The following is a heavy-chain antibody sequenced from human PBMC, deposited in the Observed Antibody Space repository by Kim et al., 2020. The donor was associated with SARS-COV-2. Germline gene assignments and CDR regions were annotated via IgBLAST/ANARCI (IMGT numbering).Heavy chain of an antibody. Sequence: SETLSLTCAVYGGSFSGYYWSWIRQPPGKGLEWIGAINHSGSTKYNPSPKSRVTISVDTTKNQFSLKQSSVTAADTTVYYCARVRCYYERWFDPWGQGTL. V-gene: IGHV4-34*01. D-gene: IGHD3-22*01. CDR1: GGSFSGYY. CDR3: ARVRCYYERWFDP. CDR2: INHSGST. J-gene: IGHJ5*02.